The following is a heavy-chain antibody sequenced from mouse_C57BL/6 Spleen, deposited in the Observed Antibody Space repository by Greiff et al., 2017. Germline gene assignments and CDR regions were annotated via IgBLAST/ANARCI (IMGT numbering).Heavy chain of an antibody. CDR1: GFTFSSYA. Sequence: EVMLVESGGGLVKPGGSLKLSCAASGFTFSSYAMSWVRQTPEKRLEWVATISDGGSYTYYPDNVKGRCTISRDNAKNNLYLQMSHLKSEDTAMYYCARVTGTNFDYWGQGTTLTVSS. CDR2: ISDGGSYT. V-gene: IGHV5-4*03. J-gene: IGHJ2*01. D-gene: IGHD4-1*01. CDR3: ARVTGTNFDY.